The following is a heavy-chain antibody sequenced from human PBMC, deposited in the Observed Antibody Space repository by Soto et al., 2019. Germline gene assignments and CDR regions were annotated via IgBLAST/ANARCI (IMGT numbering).Heavy chain of an antibody. CDR3: ARGSNYVSYYYYGXDV. CDR2: IIPIFGTA. Sequence: ASVKVSCKASGGTFSSYAISWVRQAPGQGLEWMGGIIPIFGTANYAQKFQGRVTITADESTSTAYMELSSLRSEDTAVYYCARGSNYVSYYYYGXDVWGQGTTVTVSS. CDR1: GGTFSSYA. D-gene: IGHD4-4*01. V-gene: IGHV1-69*13. J-gene: IGHJ6*02.